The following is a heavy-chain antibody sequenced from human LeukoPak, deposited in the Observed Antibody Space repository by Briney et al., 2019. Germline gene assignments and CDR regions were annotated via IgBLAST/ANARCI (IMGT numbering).Heavy chain of an antibody. J-gene: IGHJ4*02. CDR1: GGSISSGSYY. CDR2: IYTSGST. Sequence: PSQTLSLTCTVSGGSISSGSYYWSWIRQPAGKGLEWIGRIYTSGSTNYNPSLKSRVTISVDTSKNQFSLKLSSVTAADTAVYYCARTDYYGSGSYYIAFWGQGTLVTVSS. CDR3: ARTDYYGSGSYYIAF. D-gene: IGHD3-10*01. V-gene: IGHV4-61*02.